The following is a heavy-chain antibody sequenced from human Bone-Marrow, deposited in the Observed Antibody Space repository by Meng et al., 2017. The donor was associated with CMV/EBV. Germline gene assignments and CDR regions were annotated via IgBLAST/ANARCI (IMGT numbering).Heavy chain of an antibody. J-gene: IGHJ4*02. D-gene: IGHD2-2*01. CDR2: ISYDGSNK. V-gene: IGHV3-30-3*01. CDR1: GFTFDDYA. CDR3: ARDGCTSTSCYPHFDY. Sequence: GGSLRLSCAASGFTFDDYAMHWVRQVPGKGPEWVAVISYDGSNKYYADSVKGRFTISRDNSKNTLFLQMNSLRAEDTAVYYCARDGCTSTSCYPHFDYWGQGPLVTGSS.